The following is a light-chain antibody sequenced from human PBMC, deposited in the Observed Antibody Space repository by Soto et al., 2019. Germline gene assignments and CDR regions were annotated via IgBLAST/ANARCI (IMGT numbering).Light chain of an antibody. V-gene: IGLV2-14*01. CDR2: AVS. CDR3: RSYTSSSTLVV. J-gene: IGLJ2*01. CDR1: SSDVGGYNY. Sequence: QSALTQPASVSGSPGQAITISCTGTSSDVGGYNYVSWYQQHPGKATKLMIYAVSNRPSGVSNRFSGSKSGNTASLTISGLQAEDEADYYCRSYTSSSTLVVFGGGTKLTVL.